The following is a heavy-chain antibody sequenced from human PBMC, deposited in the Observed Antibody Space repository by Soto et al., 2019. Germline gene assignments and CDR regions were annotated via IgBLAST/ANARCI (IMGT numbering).Heavy chain of an antibody. CDR2: IYYSGST. CDR3: ARVAGAAGDYLGYYLDY. CDR1: GGSVSSGSYY. J-gene: IGHJ4*02. Sequence: QVQLQESGPGLVKPSETLSLTCTVSGGSVSSGSYYWSWIRQPPGKGLEWIGYIYYSGSTNYNPXLKSRVTSTVXXSXNXXSLKLSSVTAADTAVYYCARVAGAAGDYLGYYLDYWGQGTLVTVSS. V-gene: IGHV4-61*01. D-gene: IGHD4-17*01.